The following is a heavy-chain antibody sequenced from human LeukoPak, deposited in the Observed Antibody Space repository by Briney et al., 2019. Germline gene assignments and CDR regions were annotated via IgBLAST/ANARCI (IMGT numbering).Heavy chain of an antibody. Sequence: SQTLSLTCAIPGDSVSSNSAAWNWIRQPPSRRLESLGRTYYRSKWYIDYAVSVKSRITITPDTSKNHFSLQLNSVTPEDTAVYYCARGGRGGTVWYFDLWGRGTLVTVSS. V-gene: IGHV6-1*01. CDR2: TYYRSKWYI. CDR1: GDSVSSNSAA. D-gene: IGHD3-16*01. CDR3: ARGGRGGTVWYFDL. J-gene: IGHJ2*01.